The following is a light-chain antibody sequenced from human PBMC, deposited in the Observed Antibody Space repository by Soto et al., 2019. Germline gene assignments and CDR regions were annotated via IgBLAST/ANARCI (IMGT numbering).Light chain of an antibody. V-gene: IGKV3-20*01. Sequence: EVVMTQYTATLSVSPGERATLSCRASQSVTSNYLAWYQQKPGQAPRLLIYGVSSRATGVPDRFSGSGSGTDFTLTISRLEPEDFAVYYCQQYTDWPLTFGQGSKVDVK. CDR1: QSVTSNY. CDR2: GVS. CDR3: QQYTDWPLT. J-gene: IGKJ1*01.